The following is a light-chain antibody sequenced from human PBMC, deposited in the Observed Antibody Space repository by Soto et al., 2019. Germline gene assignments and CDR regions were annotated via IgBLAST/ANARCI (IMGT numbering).Light chain of an antibody. CDR1: QSDSNNY. J-gene: IGKJ1*01. Sequence: EIVLTQSPGTLSLSPGERATLSCRASQSDSNNYLACYQQKPGQAPRLLISGASSRSTGIPDRFSGSGSGTEFTLTISSLQSEDFAVYYCQQYNNCHWTFGQGTKVDIK. V-gene: IGKV3-20*01. CDR3: QQYNNCHWT. CDR2: GAS.